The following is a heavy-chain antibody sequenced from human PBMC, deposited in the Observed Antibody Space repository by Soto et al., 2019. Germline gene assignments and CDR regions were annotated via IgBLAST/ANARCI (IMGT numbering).Heavy chain of an antibody. CDR3: ARVIVATIGDFDY. V-gene: IGHV3-66*01. J-gene: IGHJ4*02. CDR1: GFTVSSNY. CDR2: IYSGGST. D-gene: IGHD5-12*01. Sequence: GESLKISCAASGFTVSSNYMSWVRQAPGKGLEWVSVIYSGGSTYYADSVKGRFTISRDNSKNTLYLQMNSLRAEDTAVYYCARVIVATIGDFDYWGQGTLVTVSS.